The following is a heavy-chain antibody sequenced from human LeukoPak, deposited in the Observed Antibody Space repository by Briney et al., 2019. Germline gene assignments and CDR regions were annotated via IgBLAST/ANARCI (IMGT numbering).Heavy chain of an antibody. D-gene: IGHD4-23*01. CDR3: AKDPPILRWSFDF. J-gene: IGHJ4*02. CDR2: ITGGGGTT. CDR1: GFTFSTYA. V-gene: IGHV3-23*01. Sequence: GESLRLSCVASGFTFSTYAMSWVRRTPGKGLEWVSAITGGGGTTYYADSVKGRFTISRDNSKNTLYLQMNSLRAGDTAVYYCAKDPPILRWSFDFWGQGTLVTVSS.